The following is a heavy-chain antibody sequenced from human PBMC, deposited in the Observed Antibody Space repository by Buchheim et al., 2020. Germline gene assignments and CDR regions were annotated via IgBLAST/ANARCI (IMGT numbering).Heavy chain of an antibody. J-gene: IGHJ5*02. CDR1: GGSFSGYY. CDR3: ARGLVRGQYYDSSGLPNWFDP. CDR2: INHSGST. Sequence: QVQLQQWGAGLLKPSETLSLTCAVYGGSFSGYYWSWIRQPPGKGLEWIGEINHSGSTNYNPSLKSRVTISVDTSKNQFSLKLSSVTAADTAVYYCARGLVRGQYYDSSGLPNWFDPWGQGTL. D-gene: IGHD3-22*01. V-gene: IGHV4-34*01.